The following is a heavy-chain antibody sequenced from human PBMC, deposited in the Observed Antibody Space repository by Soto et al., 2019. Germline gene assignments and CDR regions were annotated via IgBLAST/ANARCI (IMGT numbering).Heavy chain of an antibody. CDR1: GGSFSGYY. V-gene: IGHV4-34*01. J-gene: IGHJ4*02. D-gene: IGHD3-16*02. Sequence: PSETLSLTCAVYGGSFSGYYWSWIRQPPGKGLEWIGEINHSGSTNYNPSLKSRVTISVDTSKNQFSLKLSSVTAADTAVYYCARGFVGALGGVIVSRPYYFDYWGQGTLVTVSS. CDR3: ARGFVGALGGVIVSRPYYFDY. CDR2: INHSGST.